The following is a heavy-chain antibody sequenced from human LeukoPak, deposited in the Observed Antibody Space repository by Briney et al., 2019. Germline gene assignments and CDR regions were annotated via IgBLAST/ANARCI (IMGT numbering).Heavy chain of an antibody. CDR3: ARDGSGMDKYYYYYMDV. V-gene: IGHV1-69*05. J-gene: IGHJ6*03. CDR1: GGTFSSYA. Sequence: GASVKASCKASGGTFSSYAISWVRQAPGQGLEWMGGIIPIFGTANYAQKFQGRVTITTDESTSTAYMELSSLRSEDTAVYYCARDGSGMDKYYYYYMDVWGKGTTVTVSS. D-gene: IGHD3-10*01. CDR2: IIPIFGTA.